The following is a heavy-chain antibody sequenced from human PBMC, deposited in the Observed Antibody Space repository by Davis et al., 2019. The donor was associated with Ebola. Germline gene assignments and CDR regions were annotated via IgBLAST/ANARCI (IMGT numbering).Heavy chain of an antibody. Sequence: PGGSLRLSCAASGFTFSSYWMSWVRQAPGKGLEWVGFMRSKGFGGTTEYAASVKGRFTISRDDSKGIAYLQMNSLTTEDTAVYYCTRRGTVVTPDYWGQGTLVTVSS. J-gene: IGHJ4*02. CDR1: GFTFSSYW. V-gene: IGHV3-49*04. CDR2: MRSKGFGGTT. CDR3: TRRGTVVTPDY. D-gene: IGHD4-23*01.